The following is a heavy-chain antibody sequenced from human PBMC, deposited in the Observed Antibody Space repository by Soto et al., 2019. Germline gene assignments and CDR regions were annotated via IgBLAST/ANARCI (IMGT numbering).Heavy chain of an antibody. D-gene: IGHD3-10*01. Sequence: SETLSLTCTVSGGSVSSGSYYWSWIRQPPGKGLEWIGYIYYSGNTNYNPSLKSRVTISVDTSKNQFSLKLSSVTAADTAVYYCARGTYYYGSGSSHVFDYWGQETLAPSPQ. J-gene: IGHJ4*02. CDR3: ARGTYYYGSGSSHVFDY. CDR1: GGSVSSGSYY. V-gene: IGHV4-61*01. CDR2: IYYSGNT.